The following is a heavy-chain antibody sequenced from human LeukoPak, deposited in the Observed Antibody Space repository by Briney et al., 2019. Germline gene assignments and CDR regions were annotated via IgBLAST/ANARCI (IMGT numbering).Heavy chain of an antibody. D-gene: IGHD3-10*01. CDR2: IGGGGGNI. Sequence: GRSLRLSCAASGFTFTTHAMNWVRQAPGRGLEWVSTIGGGGGNIYYADSVKGRFTISRDNSKNTLDLQMSSLRVEDTALYFCARRGFGGWGAFDIWGRGTMVTVSS. J-gene: IGHJ3*02. V-gene: IGHV3-23*01. CDR3: ARRGFGGWGAFDI. CDR1: GFTFTTHA.